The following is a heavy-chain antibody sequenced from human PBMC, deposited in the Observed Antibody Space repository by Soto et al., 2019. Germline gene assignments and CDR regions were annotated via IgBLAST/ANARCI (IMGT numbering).Heavy chain of an antibody. CDR3: PRKHSIICGFDY. D-gene: IGHD3-3*02. Sequence: QVQLVQSGAEVKKHGASVKVSCKASGYTFTSYDINWVRQATGKGLEWMGWMNPNSWNTRYAQKFQGRVTMTRNSSISTADMELSSLRSADTSVDYWPRKHSIICGFDYWAQGALFTFAS. V-gene: IGHV1-8*01. J-gene: IGHJ4*02. CDR1: GYTFTSYD. CDR2: MNPNSWNT.